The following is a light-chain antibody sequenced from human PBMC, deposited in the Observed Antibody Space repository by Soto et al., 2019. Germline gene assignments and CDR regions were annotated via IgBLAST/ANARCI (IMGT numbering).Light chain of an antibody. CDR2: GAS. V-gene: IGKV3-20*01. Sequence: EIVLTQSPGTLSLSPGERATLSCRASQSVSNSYLAWYQQKPGQAPRLLIYGASSRATGIPDRFSGSGSGTDLTLTISRLEPEDFAVYYCQQYGSSPRFTFGPGTKVDIK. J-gene: IGKJ3*01. CDR1: QSVSNSY. CDR3: QQYGSSPRFT.